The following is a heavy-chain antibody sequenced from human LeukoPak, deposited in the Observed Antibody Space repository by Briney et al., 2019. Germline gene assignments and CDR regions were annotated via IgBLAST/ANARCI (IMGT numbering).Heavy chain of an antibody. CDR2: IIPILGIA. J-gene: IGHJ6*03. CDR3: ARGYCSSTSCRFYYYYYYMDV. CDR1: GGTFSSYA. V-gene: IGHV1-69*04. Sequence: ASVKVSCKASGGTFSSYAISWVRQAPGQGLEWMGRIIPILGIANYAQKFQGRVTITADKSTSTAYMELSSLRSEDTAVYYCARGYCSSTSCRFYYYYYYMDVWGKGTTVTVSS. D-gene: IGHD2-2*01.